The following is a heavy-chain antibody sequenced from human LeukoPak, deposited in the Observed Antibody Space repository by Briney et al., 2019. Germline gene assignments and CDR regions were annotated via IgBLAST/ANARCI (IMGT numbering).Heavy chain of an antibody. CDR1: GFTFSSYA. V-gene: IGHV3-48*03. CDR3: ARASITIIYGYYGMDV. CDR2: ISSSGSTI. D-gene: IGHD3-10*01. Sequence: GGSLRLSCAASGFTFSSYAMSWVRQAPGKGLEWVSYISSSGSTIYYADSVKGRFTISRDNAKNSRYLQMNRLRAEDTAVYYCARASITIIYGYYGMDVWGQGTTVTVSS. J-gene: IGHJ6*02.